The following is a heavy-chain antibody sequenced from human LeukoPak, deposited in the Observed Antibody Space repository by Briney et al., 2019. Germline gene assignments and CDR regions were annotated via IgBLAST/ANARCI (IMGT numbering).Heavy chain of an antibody. Sequence: GGSLRLSCAASGLTFSSYTMSWVRQAPGKGLEWVSAIRGSVGGTYYLDSVKGRFTTSRDSCKNTLFLQMNSLIAEDTSIYYCAKDRRVGASYWYFDLWGRGTLVTVSS. CDR2: IRGSVGGT. CDR1: GLTFSSYT. V-gene: IGHV3-23*01. CDR3: AKDRRVGASYWYFDL. D-gene: IGHD1-26*01. J-gene: IGHJ2*01.